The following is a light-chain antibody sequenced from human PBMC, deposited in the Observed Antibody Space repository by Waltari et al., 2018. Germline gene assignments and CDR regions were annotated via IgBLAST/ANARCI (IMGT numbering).Light chain of an antibody. CDR2: EVS. J-gene: IGLJ1*01. CDR3: SSYAGSNNYV. CDR1: SSDVGGYNY. V-gene: IGLV2-8*01. Sequence: QSALTQPPSASGSPGQSVTISCTGTSSDVGGYNYVSWYQQHPGKASKLMIYEVSKRPSGFPDRFSGSKSGNTASLTVSGLQAEDEADYYCSSYAGSNNYVFGTGTKVTVL.